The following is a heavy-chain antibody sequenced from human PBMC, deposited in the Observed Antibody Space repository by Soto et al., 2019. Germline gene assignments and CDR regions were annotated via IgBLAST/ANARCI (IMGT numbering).Heavy chain of an antibody. CDR1: GFTFSSYA. V-gene: IGHV3-30-3*01. CDR3: ARDRGGYSSRLPVVRGLPRNGMDV. Sequence: PGGSLRLSCAASGFTFSSYAMHWVRQAPGKGLEWVAVISYDGSNKYYADSVKGRFTISRDNSKNTLYLQMNSLRAEDTAVYYCARDRGGYSSRLPVVRGLPRNGMDVWGQGTTVTVSS. CDR2: ISYDGSNK. D-gene: IGHD5-18*01. J-gene: IGHJ6*02.